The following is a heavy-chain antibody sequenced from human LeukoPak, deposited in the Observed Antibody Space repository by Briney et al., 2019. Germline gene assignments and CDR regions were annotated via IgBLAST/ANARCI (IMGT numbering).Heavy chain of an antibody. CDR3: ARVDDSSGYYYGFVDY. V-gene: IGHV3-64*01. CDR1: GFTFSSYT. J-gene: IGHJ4*02. Sequence: GGSLRLSCAASGFTFSSYTMHWVRQAPGKGLEYVSAISSNGGSTYYATSVKGRFTISRDNSKNTLYLQMGSLRAEDMAVYYRARVDDSSGYYYGFVDYWGQGTLVTVSS. D-gene: IGHD3-22*01. CDR2: ISSNGGST.